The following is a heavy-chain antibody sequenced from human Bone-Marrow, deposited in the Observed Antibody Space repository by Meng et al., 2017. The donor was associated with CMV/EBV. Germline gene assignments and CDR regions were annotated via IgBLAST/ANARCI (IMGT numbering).Heavy chain of an antibody. J-gene: IGHJ4*02. V-gene: IGHV3-72*01. Sequence: GESLKISCAASGFTFSDHDMDWVRQAPGKGLQWISRTKTKTYNYNTQYAVSVEGRYTVSKEYSKNSLYLQMNSLKSDDTAVYYCGRDSKQGGGFDYWGPGSLVTVSS. CDR1: GFTFSDHD. CDR2: TKTKTYNYNT. CDR3: GRDSKQGGGFDY. D-gene: IGHD3-10*01.